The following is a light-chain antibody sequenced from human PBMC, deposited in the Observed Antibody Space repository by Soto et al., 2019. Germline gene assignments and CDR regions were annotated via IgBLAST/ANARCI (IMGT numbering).Light chain of an antibody. V-gene: IGKV1-9*01. CDR3: QQLNSYPRT. CDR2: AAS. CDR1: QGISSY. J-gene: IGKJ1*01. Sequence: IQLTQSPSSLSASVGVRVTITCRASQGISSYLAWYQQKPGKAPNLLIYAASTLQSGVPSRFSGSGSGTDFTLTISSLQPEDFATYYCQQLNSYPRTFGQGTKVEIK.